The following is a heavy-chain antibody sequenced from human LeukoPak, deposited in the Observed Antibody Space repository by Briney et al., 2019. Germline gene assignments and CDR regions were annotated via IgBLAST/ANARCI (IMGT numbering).Heavy chain of an antibody. CDR1: GYTFTSYY. CDR3: AGPYHYGDFSY. CDR2: INPSGGST. J-gene: IGHJ4*02. V-gene: IGHV1-46*01. D-gene: IGHD4-17*01. Sequence: ASVRVSCKASGYTFTSYYMHWVRQAPGQGLEWMGIINPSGGSTSYAQKFQGRVTMTRDTSTSTVYMELSSLRSEDTAVYYCAGPYHYGDFSYWGQGSLVSVSS.